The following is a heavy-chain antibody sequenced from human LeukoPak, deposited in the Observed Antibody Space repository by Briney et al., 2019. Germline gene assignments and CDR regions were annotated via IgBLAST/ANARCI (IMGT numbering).Heavy chain of an antibody. CDR1: GFTFSSYA. Sequence: GGSLRLSCAASGFTFSSYAMHWVRQAPGKGLEWVAVISYDGSNKYYADSVKGRFTISRDNSKNTLYLQMNSLRAEDTAVYYCARARMEYLDYWGQGTLVTVSS. J-gene: IGHJ4*02. CDR3: ARARMEYLDY. D-gene: IGHD2-8*01. V-gene: IGHV3-30*04. CDR2: ISYDGSNK.